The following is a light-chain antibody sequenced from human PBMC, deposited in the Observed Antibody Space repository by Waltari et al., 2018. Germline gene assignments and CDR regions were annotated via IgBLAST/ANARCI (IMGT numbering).Light chain of an antibody. J-gene: IGLJ2*01. V-gene: IGLV2-14*03. CDR1: SSDVGGYNY. Sequence: HSALTQPASVSGSPGQSITISCTGTSSDVGGYNYVSWYQHHPGKAPKLMFYDVRKRPSGVSNRFSGSKSGNPAALTISGLQAEDEADYYCSSYISSDTLELFGGGTSLTVL. CDR2: DVR. CDR3: SSYISSDTLEL.